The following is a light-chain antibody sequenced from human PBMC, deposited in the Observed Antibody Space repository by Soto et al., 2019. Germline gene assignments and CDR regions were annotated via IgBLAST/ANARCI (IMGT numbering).Light chain of an antibody. J-gene: IGKJ4*01. CDR3: HQRSNWPLT. CDR1: QSVTKY. Sequence: EVVLTQSPATLSLSPGERATLSCRASQSVTKYLAWYQQKPGQALRLLIYDVSKRATGIPVRFSGSGSETDFTLTISSLEPGDFAVYYCHQRSNWPLTFGGGTKLEIK. V-gene: IGKV3-11*01. CDR2: DVS.